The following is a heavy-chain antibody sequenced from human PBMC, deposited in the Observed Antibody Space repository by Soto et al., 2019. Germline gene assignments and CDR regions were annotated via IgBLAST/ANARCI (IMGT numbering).Heavy chain of an antibody. CDR2: VLQSGST. J-gene: IGHJ1*01. Sequence: SGALSLTCSGSGGSITSNTFYWCWIRQTTGRGLEWIGSVLQSGSTYYNPSLKSRLSISVDTSKNQFSLRLNSVTAADTAVEYCDAVTANIPSRADRGHGFLVT. D-gene: IGHD2-21*02. V-gene: IGHV4-39*01. CDR1: GGSITSNTFY. CDR3: DAVTANIPSRAD.